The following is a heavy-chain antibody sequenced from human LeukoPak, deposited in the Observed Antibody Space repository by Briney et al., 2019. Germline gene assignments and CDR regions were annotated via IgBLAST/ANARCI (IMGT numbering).Heavy chain of an antibody. J-gene: IGHJ4*02. CDR2: ISASSGTTI. CDR1: GLTFSRYS. D-gene: IGHD3-22*01. V-gene: IGHV3-48*02. CDR3: AKSSTGYSFDY. Sequence: PGWSLRLSCAVSGLTFSRYSMNWVRQAPGKGLEWVSYISASSGTTIYYGDSVKGRFTISRDNAKNSLYLQMNSLRDEDTAVYYCAKSSTGYSFDYWGQGTLVTVSS.